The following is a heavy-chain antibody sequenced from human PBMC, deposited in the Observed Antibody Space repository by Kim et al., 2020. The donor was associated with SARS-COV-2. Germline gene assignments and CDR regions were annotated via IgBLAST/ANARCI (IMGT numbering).Heavy chain of an antibody. Sequence: GGSLRLSCAASGFTFSSYEMNWVRQAPGKGLEWVSYISSSGSTIYYADSVKGRFTISRDNAKNSLYLQMNSLRAEDTAVYYCARDSSSSGYYYYYYYGMDVWGQGTTVTVSS. CDR3: ARDSSSSGYYYYYYYGMDV. CDR2: ISSSGSTI. D-gene: IGHD3-22*01. J-gene: IGHJ6*02. V-gene: IGHV3-48*03. CDR1: GFTFSSYE.